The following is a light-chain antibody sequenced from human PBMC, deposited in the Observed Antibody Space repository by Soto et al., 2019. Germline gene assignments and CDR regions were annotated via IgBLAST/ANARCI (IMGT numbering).Light chain of an antibody. CDR2: DAS. Sequence: EVLLTQSPGTLSLSPGESATLSCRASQSVRNSYFAWYQQKPGQALRLLIYDASSRATGIPDRFSGSGSGTDFTLTISRLEPEDFAVYHCQQYGNSPRTFGQGTRLEIK. J-gene: IGKJ5*01. CDR3: QQYGNSPRT. V-gene: IGKV3-20*01. CDR1: QSVRNSY.